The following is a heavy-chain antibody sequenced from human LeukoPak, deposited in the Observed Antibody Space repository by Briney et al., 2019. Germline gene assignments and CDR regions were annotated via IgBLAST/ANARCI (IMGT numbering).Heavy chain of an antibody. Sequence: GGSLRLSCAASGFTFSNYGIHWVRQAPGKGLEWVAVISYDGSNKYYADSVKGRFTISRDNSKNTLYLQMNSLRAEDTAVYYCARDQLVLINYFDYWGQGTLVTVSS. J-gene: IGHJ4*02. CDR3: ARDQLVLINYFDY. V-gene: IGHV3-30*03. CDR2: ISYDGSNK. CDR1: GFTFSNYG. D-gene: IGHD6-13*01.